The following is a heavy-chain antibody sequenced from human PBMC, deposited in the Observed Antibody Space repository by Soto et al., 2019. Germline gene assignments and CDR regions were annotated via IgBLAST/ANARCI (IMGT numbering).Heavy chain of an antibody. CDR1: GGSISSYY. Sequence: PWETLSLTCTVSGGSISSYYWSWIRQPPGKGLEWIGYIYYSGSTNYNPSLRSRVTISVDTSKNQFSLKLSSVTAADTAVYYCARGSFIGYYDSSVYFDYWGQGTLVTGLL. V-gene: IGHV4-59*01. D-gene: IGHD3-22*01. CDR2: IYYSGST. CDR3: ARGSFIGYYDSSVYFDY. J-gene: IGHJ4*02.